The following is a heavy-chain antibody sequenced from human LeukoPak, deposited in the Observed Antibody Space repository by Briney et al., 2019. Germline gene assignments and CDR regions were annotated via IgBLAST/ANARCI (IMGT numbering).Heavy chain of an antibody. CDR3: TTGGGTSDY. V-gene: IGHV3-20*04. Sequence: GGSLRLSCAASGFTFDDYGMSWVRQAPGKGLEWVSGINWNGGSTGYADSVKGRFTISRDNAKNSLYLQMNILKTEDTAMYYCTTGGGTSDYWGQGTLVTVSP. CDR1: GFTFDDYG. CDR2: INWNGGST. J-gene: IGHJ4*02. D-gene: IGHD3-16*01.